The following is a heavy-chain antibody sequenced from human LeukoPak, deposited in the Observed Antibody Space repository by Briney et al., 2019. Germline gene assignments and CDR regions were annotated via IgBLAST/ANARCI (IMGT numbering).Heavy chain of an antibody. V-gene: IGHV2-5*01. J-gene: IGHJ3*02. D-gene: IGHD3-22*01. Sequence: SGPTLVKPTQTLTLTCTFSGFSLSTSGVGVGWIRQPPGKALEWLALIYWNDDKRYSPSLKSRLTITKDTSKNQVVLTMTNMDPVDTATYYCAHRLSLAVGRSMIVVVTPRPHDAFDIWGQGTMVTVSS. CDR1: GFSLSTSGVG. CDR3: AHRLSLAVGRSMIVVVTPRPHDAFDI. CDR2: IYWNDDK.